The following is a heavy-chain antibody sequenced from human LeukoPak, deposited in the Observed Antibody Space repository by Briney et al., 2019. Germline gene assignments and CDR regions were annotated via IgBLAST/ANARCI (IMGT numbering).Heavy chain of an antibody. Sequence: PGGSLRLSCAASGFTFSSYWMSWVRQAPGKGLEWVANIKQDGSEKYYVDSVKGRFTISRDNAKNSLYLQMNSLRAEDTAVYYCARVSSRYSPLIGYLDYWGQGTLLTVSS. V-gene: IGHV3-7*01. J-gene: IGHJ4*02. CDR2: IKQDGSEK. CDR1: GFTFSSYW. D-gene: IGHD2-21*01. CDR3: ARVSSRYSPLIGYLDY.